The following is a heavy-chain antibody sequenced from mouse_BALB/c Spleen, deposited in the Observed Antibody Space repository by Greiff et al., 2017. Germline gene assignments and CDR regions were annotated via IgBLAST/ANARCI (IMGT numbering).Heavy chain of an antibody. CDR1: GFTFSDYY. CDR3: ARGTAYYAMEG. CDR2: ISDGGSYT. V-gene: IGHV5-4*02. D-gene: IGHD1-2*01. J-gene: IGHJ4*01. Sequence: EVKLMESGGGLVKPGGSLKLSCAASGFTFSDYYMYWVRQTPEKRLEWVATISDGGSYTYYPDSVKGRFTISRDNAKNNLYLQMSSLKSEDTAMYYCARGTAYYAMEGWGGGTS.